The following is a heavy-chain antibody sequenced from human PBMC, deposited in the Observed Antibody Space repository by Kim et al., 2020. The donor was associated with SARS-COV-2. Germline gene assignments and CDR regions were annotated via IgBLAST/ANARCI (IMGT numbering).Heavy chain of an antibody. J-gene: IGHJ4*02. D-gene: IGHD6-13*01. CDR3: ARVRSGSSSSFLGY. Sequence: QKFQGRVTITRDTSASTAYMELSSLRSEDTAVYYCARVRSGSSSSFLGYWGQGTLVTVSS. V-gene: IGHV1-3*01.